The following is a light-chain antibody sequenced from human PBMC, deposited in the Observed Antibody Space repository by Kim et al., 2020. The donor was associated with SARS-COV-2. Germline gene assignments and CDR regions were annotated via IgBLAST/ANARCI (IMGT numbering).Light chain of an antibody. V-gene: IGLV3-19*01. CDR2: GKN. CDR3: NSRDSSGNHP. Sequence: LTQDPAVSVALGQTVRITCQGDSLRSYYASWYQQKPGQAPVLVIYGKNNRPSGIPDRFSGSSSGNTASLTITGAQAEDEADYYGNSRDSSGNHPFGTGTKVTVL. J-gene: IGLJ1*01. CDR1: SLRSYY.